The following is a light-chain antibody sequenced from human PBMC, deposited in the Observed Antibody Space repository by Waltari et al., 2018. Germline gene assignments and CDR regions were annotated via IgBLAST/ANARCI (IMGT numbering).Light chain of an antibody. CDR1: QSVSSY. V-gene: IGKV3-11*01. CDR2: EAS. Sequence: EIVLTQSPATLSLSPGERATLSCRASQSVSSYFAWYQQKPGQAPRLLIYEASNRATGIPARFSGSGSGTDFTLTISSLEPEDFAVYYCHQRNNWPYTFGQGTKLEI. CDR3: HQRNNWPYT. J-gene: IGKJ2*01.